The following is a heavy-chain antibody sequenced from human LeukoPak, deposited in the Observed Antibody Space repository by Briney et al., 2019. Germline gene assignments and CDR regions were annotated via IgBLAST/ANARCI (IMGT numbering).Heavy chain of an antibody. V-gene: IGHV4-4*07. CDR1: GGAIRSHY. CDR2: IYSSGYT. CDR3: ARGEHSVDS. J-gene: IGHJ4*02. D-gene: IGHD1/OR15-1a*01. Sequence: SETLSLTCTVSGGAIRSHYWNWIRQPAGKGLEWIGRIYSSGYTNDNPFLKSRITMSVDMSKNQFSLRLNSVTAADTAVYYCARGEHSVDSWGQGMLVTISS.